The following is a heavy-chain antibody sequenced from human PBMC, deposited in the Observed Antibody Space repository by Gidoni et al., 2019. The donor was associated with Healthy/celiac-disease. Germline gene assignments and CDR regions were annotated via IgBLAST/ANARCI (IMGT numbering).Heavy chain of an antibody. V-gene: IGHV4-31*03. CDR1: GGSISSGGYY. CDR3: ARENFWSGYDGYYYYGMDV. Sequence: QVQLQESGPGLVKPSQTLSLTCTVSGGSISSGGYYWSWIRQHPGKGLEWIGYIYYSGSTYYNPSLKSRVTISVDTSKNQFSLKLSSVTAADTAVYYCARENFWSGYDGYYYYGMDVWGQGTTVTVSS. J-gene: IGHJ6*02. CDR2: IYYSGST. D-gene: IGHD3-3*01.